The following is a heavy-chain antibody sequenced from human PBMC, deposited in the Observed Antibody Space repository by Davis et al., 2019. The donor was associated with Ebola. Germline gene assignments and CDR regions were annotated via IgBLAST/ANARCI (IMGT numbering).Heavy chain of an antibody. J-gene: IGHJ6*04. V-gene: IGHV3-21*01. CDR2: ISSSSYI. Sequence: PGGSLRLSCEASGLPFSSYVMTWVRQAPGKWLEWVSSISSSSYIYYADSVKGRFTISRDNAKNSLYLQMNSLRAEDTAVYYCAKGSVTIFGVAPDYYGMDVWGKGTTVTVSS. CDR3: AKGSVTIFGVAPDYYGMDV. CDR1: GLPFSSYV. D-gene: IGHD3-3*01.